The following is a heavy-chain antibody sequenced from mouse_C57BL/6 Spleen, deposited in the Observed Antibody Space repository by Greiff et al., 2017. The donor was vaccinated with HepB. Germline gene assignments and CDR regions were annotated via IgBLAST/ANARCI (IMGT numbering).Heavy chain of an antibody. Sequence: VQLQQPGAELVKPGASVKMSCKASGYTFTSYWITWVKQRPGQGLEWIGDIYPGSGSTNYNEKFKSKATLTVDTSSSTAYMQLSSLTSEDSAVYYCARSRIDGYYNWYFDVWGTGTTVTVSS. V-gene: IGHV1-55*01. J-gene: IGHJ1*03. CDR2: IYPGSGST. CDR1: GYTFTSYW. D-gene: IGHD2-3*01. CDR3: ARSRIDGYYNWYFDV.